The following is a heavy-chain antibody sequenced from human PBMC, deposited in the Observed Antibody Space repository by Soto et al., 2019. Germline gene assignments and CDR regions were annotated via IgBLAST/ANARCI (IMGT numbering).Heavy chain of an antibody. V-gene: IGHV6-1*01. J-gene: IGHJ5*02. CDR3: ASGDNWNDGNWFDP. Sequence: SQTLSLTCVISGDSVSSNSAAWNWIRQSPSRGLEWLGRTYYRSKWYNDYAVSVKSRITINPDTSKNQFSLQLNSVTPEDTAVYYCASGDNWNDGNWFDPWGQGTLVTVSS. CDR2: TYYRSKWYN. D-gene: IGHD1-1*01. CDR1: GDSVSSNSAA.